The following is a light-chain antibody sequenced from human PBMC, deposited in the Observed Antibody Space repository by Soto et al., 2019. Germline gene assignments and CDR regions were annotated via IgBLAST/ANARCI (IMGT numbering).Light chain of an antibody. J-gene: IGLJ3*02. Sequence: QLVLTQPPSVSGAPGQRVTISCTGSSSNIGAGYDVHWYQHLPGTAPKLLIYGNSNRPSGVPDRFSGSKSGTSASLAITGLQAEDEAYYYCQSYDSSLSGWVFGGGTKLTVL. CDR1: SSNIGAGYD. V-gene: IGLV1-40*01. CDR3: QSYDSSLSGWV. CDR2: GNS.